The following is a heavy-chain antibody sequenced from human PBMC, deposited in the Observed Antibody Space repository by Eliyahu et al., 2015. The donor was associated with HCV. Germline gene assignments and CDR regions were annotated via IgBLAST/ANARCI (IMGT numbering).Heavy chain of an antibody. D-gene: IGHD3-3*01. CDR2: IWYDGSNK. J-gene: IGHJ5*02. CDR1: GFTFSXYG. Sequence: QVQLVESGGGVVQPGRSLRLSCAASGFTFSXYGMPWVRQAPGKGLXXVAVIWYDGSNKYYADSVKGRFTISRDNSKNTLYLQMNSLRAEDTAVYYCARDTGYDFWSGYSSSMWFDPWGQGTLVTVSS. CDR3: ARDTGYDFWSGYSSSMWFDP. V-gene: IGHV3-33*01.